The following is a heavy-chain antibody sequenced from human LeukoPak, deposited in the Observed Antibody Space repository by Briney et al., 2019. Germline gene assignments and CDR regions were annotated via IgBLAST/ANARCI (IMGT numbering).Heavy chain of an antibody. Sequence: SETLSLTCAVYGGSFSGYYWSWIRQSPGKGLEWIGEINSSGTTNYNPSLESRVTISVDTAKNQLSLRLTSVTAADTAVYYCARGDRYSSNWPFDIWGQGTLVTVSS. D-gene: IGHD6-13*01. CDR3: ARGDRYSSNWPFDI. V-gene: IGHV4-34*01. J-gene: IGHJ4*02. CDR1: GGSFSGYY. CDR2: INSSGTT.